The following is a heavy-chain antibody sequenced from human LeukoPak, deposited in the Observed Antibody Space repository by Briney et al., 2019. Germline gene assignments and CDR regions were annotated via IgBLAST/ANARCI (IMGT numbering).Heavy chain of an antibody. Sequence: SETLSLTCTVSGDSISRGYYWVWIRQPPGKGLEWIGYIHFSGNTYYNPSLQNRLIISRDTTEDPLSLTLTSVTAADTAVYFCASGYGSGWLDSWGQGTQVTVSS. CDR2: IHFSGNT. CDR3: ASGYGSGWLDS. J-gene: IGHJ5*01. CDR1: GDSISRGYY. D-gene: IGHD3-22*01. V-gene: IGHV4-31*03.